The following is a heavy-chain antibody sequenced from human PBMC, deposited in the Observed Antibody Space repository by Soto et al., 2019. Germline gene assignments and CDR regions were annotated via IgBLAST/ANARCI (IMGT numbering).Heavy chain of an antibody. D-gene: IGHD3-22*01. V-gene: IGHV1-69*01. J-gene: IGHJ6*02. CDR3: AGGRIVLVVSRAYYGMDV. CDR2: IIPVFGLV. Sequence: QVHLLLQSGAEVKKPGSSVKVSCKASGGTPSNSAISWVRQAPGQGLEWMGGIIPVFGLVKYAQNFQGRVTLTADESTNTAYMELSSLRPEDTAVYYCAGGRIVLVVSRAYYGMDVWGQGTTVTVSS. CDR1: GGTPSNSA.